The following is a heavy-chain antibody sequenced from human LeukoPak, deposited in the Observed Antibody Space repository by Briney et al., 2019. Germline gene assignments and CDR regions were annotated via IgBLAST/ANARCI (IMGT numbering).Heavy chain of an antibody. CDR1: GFTFSSYS. D-gene: IGHD4-23*01. J-gene: IGHJ4*02. CDR2: ISSSSSHI. V-gene: IGHV3-21*01. CDR3: ARAIGKSEGY. Sequence: GGSLRLSCAASGFTFSSYSMNWVRQAPGKGLEWVSSISSSSSHIYYADSVKGRFTISRDNAKNSLYLQMNSLRAEDTAVYYCARAIGKSEGYWGQGTLVTVSS.